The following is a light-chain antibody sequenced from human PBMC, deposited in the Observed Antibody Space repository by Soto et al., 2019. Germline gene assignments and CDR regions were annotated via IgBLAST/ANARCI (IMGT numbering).Light chain of an antibody. CDR3: QAYDSGLSGVV. J-gene: IGLJ2*01. Sequence: QSVLTQPPSVSGAPGQRVTISCTGSSSNIGAGYDVHWYQQLPGTAPKLLIYGNSNRPSGVPDRFSGSKSGTSASRAITGLQAEDEADYYCQAYDSGLSGVVFGGGTKVTVL. CDR1: SSNIGAGYD. CDR2: GNS. V-gene: IGLV1-40*01.